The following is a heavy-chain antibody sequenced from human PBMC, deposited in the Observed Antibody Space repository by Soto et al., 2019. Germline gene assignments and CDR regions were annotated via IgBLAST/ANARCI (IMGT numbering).Heavy chain of an antibody. Sequence: GASVKVSCKASGGTFSSYTISWVRQAPGQGLEWMGRIIPILGIANYAQKFQGRVTITADKSTSTAYMELSSLRSEDTAVYYCARDVKYCSGGSCPPSWFDPWGQGTLVTVSS. CDR2: IIPILGIA. J-gene: IGHJ5*02. D-gene: IGHD2-15*01. V-gene: IGHV1-69*04. CDR3: ARDVKYCSGGSCPPSWFDP. CDR1: GGTFSSYT.